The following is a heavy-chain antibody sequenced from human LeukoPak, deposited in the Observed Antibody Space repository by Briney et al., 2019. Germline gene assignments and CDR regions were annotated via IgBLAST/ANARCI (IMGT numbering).Heavy chain of an antibody. CDR2: ISYDGSNK. D-gene: IGHD3-16*01. J-gene: IGHJ4*02. CDR1: GFTFSTYG. V-gene: IGHV3-30*03. CDR3: AAVRWGVSPNDY. Sequence: PGGTLRLSCAASGFTFSTYGMHWVRQAPGKGLQWVAVISYDGSNKYYADSVKGRFTISRDNSKNTLYLQMNSLRAEDTAVYYCAAVRWGVSPNDYWGQGTLVSVSS.